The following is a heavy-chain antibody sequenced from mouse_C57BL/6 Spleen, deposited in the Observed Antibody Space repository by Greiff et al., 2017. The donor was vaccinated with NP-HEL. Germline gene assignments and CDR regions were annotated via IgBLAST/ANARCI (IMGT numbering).Heavy chain of an antibody. CDR3: ARDTDDGYPDY. V-gene: IGHV5-16*01. CDR2: INYDGSST. D-gene: IGHD2-3*01. J-gene: IGHJ2*01. CDR1: GFTFSDYY. Sequence: EVNLVESEGGLVQPGSSMKLSCTASGFTFSDYYMAWVRQVPEKGLEWVANINYDGSSTYYLDSLKSRFIISRDNAKNILYLQMSSLKSEDTATYYCARDTDDGYPDYWGQGTTLTVSS.